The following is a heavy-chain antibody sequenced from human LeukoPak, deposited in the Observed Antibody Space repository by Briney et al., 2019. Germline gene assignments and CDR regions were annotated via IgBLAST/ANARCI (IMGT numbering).Heavy chain of an antibody. J-gene: IGHJ6*02. D-gene: IGHD4-17*01. V-gene: IGHV5-10-1*01. Sequence: GESLKISCKGSGYSFTSYWISWVRQMPGKGLEWMGRIDPSDSYTNYSPSFQGHVTNSADKSISTAYPQWSSLKASDTAMYYCARPGATTVTNDYYGMDVWGQGTTVTVSS. CDR3: ARPGATTVTNDYYGMDV. CDR2: IDPSDSYT. CDR1: GYSFTSYW.